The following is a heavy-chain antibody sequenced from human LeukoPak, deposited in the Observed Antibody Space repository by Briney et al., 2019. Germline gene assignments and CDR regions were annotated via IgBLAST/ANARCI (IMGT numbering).Heavy chain of an antibody. CDR3: ASDLDFDYGDYVPNDAFDI. Sequence: ASVKVSCKASGGTFSSYAISWVRQAPGQGLEWMGGIIPIFGTANYAQKFQGRVTITADESTSTAYMELSSLRSEDTAVYYCASDLDFDYGDYVPNDAFDIWGQGTMVTVSS. CDR2: IIPIFGTA. D-gene: IGHD4-17*01. J-gene: IGHJ3*02. CDR1: GGTFSSYA. V-gene: IGHV1-69*13.